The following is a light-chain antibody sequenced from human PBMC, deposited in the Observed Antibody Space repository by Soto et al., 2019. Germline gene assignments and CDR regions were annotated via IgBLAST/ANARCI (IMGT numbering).Light chain of an antibody. Sequence: DIQMTQSPSSLSASVGDRVTITCRASQRISTYLNWYQQKPGKAPKLLIYGASTLQGGVPSRFSGSGSGTDFTLTISSLQPEDFATYFCQQSYSTPPWTFGQGTKVDIK. J-gene: IGKJ1*01. V-gene: IGKV1-39*01. CDR2: GAS. CDR1: QRISTY. CDR3: QQSYSTPPWT.